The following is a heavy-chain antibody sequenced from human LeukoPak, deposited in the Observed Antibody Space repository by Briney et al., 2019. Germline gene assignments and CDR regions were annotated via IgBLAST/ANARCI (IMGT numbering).Heavy chain of an antibody. CDR3: ARADTLRSFDY. V-gene: IGHV1-69*06. D-gene: IGHD4-17*01. J-gene: IGHJ4*02. CDR2: IIPIFGTA. Sequence: GSSVKVSCKASGGTFSSYAISWVRQAPGQGLEWMGRIIPIFGTANYAQKFQGRATITADKSTSTAYMELSSLRSEDTAVYYCARADTLRSFDYWGQGTLVTVSS. CDR1: GGTFSSYA.